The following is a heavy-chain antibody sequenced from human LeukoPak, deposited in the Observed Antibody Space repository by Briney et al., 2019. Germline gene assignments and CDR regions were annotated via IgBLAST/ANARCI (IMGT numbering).Heavy chain of an antibody. CDR3: ARQSRVVVAAAIRGDDAYDI. J-gene: IGHJ3*02. CDR1: GYTFTGYG. V-gene: IGHV1-18*01. CDR2: INTYNGNT. D-gene: IGHD2-2*01. Sequence: ASVKVSCKASGYTFTGYGISWVRQAPGQGLEWMGWINTYNGNTNYAQNLQGRVTMTTDTSTSTAYMELRSLTSDDPAVYYCARQSRVVVAAAIRGDDAYDIWGQGTMVTVSS.